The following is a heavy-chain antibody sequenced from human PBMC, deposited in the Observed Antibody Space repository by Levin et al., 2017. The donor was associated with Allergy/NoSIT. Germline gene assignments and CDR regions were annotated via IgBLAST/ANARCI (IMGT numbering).Heavy chain of an antibody. CDR2: IDQGGSGK. D-gene: IGHD4-17*01. V-gene: IGHV3-7*04. J-gene: IGHJ4*02. CDR3: ARTGDDY. Sequence: GASVKVSCAASGFTFTNYWMTWVRQAPGKGLEWVANIDQGGSGKYYVDSVKGRFIISRDNDMNSLYLQMNSLRAEDTAVYFCARTGDDYWGQGTLVTVSS. CDR1: GFTFTNYW.